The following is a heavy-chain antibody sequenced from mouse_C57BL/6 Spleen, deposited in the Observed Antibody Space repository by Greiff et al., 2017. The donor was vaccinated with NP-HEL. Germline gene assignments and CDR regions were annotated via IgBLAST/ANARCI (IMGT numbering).Heavy chain of an antibody. D-gene: IGHD2-3*01. V-gene: IGHV2-2*01. CDR1: GFSLTSYG. J-gene: IGHJ1*03. CDR2: IWSGGST. Sequence: VQLQQSGPGLVQPSQSLSITCTVSGFSLTSYGVHWVRQSPGKGLEWLGVIWSGGSTDYNAAFISRLSISKANSKSQVFFKMNSLQADDTAIYYCARNVLIYDGYYWYFDVWGTGTTVTVSS. CDR3: ARNVLIYDGYYWYFDV.